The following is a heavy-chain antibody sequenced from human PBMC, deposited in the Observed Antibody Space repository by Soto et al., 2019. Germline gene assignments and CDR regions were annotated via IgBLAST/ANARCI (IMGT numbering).Heavy chain of an antibody. Sequence: VSGPTLVNPTQTLTLTCTFSGFSFSTSAVGVGWIRQPPGKALEWLALIYWDDDKRYSPSLKSRLTITKDTSRNQVVVTMTNMDPVDTATYYCAHVYWAASGTRYYFDYWGQGTLVTVSS. J-gene: IGHJ4*02. CDR2: IYWDDDK. V-gene: IGHV2-5*02. D-gene: IGHD6-13*01. CDR1: GFSFSTSAVG. CDR3: AHVYWAASGTRYYFDY.